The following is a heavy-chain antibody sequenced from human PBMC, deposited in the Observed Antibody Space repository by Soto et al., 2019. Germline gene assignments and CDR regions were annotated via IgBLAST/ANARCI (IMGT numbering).Heavy chain of an antibody. CDR3: ARLQFGEGFDY. J-gene: IGHJ4*02. V-gene: IGHV4-30-2*01. CDR2: ILHTGGT. CDR1: GGSISGGGFS. Sequence: PWETLSLTCAGSGGSISGGGFSWSWIRQPPGKGLEWIGYILHTGGTQYNPSLKSRVSMSVDKSKNQFSLHLTSVTAADTAVYYCARLQFGEGFDYWGQGALVIVSS. D-gene: IGHD3-10*01.